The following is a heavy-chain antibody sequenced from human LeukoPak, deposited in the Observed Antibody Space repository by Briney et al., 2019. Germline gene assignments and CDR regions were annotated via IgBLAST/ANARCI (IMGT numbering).Heavy chain of an antibody. J-gene: IGHJ4*02. Sequence: GGALLLPCSASGFPFKSYAMHWGRQAPGKGLEDVSSINTNGANTYYADSVKGRFTISRDNSRNTVYVQMNSLTPEDTAVYYCVKGLDYSSSQMDSWGQGTLVTVSS. D-gene: IGHD6-6*01. CDR1: GFPFKSYA. V-gene: IGHV3-64*05. CDR2: INTNGANT. CDR3: VKGLDYSSSQMDS.